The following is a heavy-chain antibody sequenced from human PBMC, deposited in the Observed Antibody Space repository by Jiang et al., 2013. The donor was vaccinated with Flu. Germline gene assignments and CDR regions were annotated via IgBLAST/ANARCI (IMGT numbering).Heavy chain of an antibody. J-gene: IGHJ4*02. CDR3: ATDSGYANAPFDH. D-gene: IGHD5-12*01. CDR1: GYTFTKCA. V-gene: IGHV1-3*04. Sequence: SGAEVKTPGASVNVACKASGYTFTKCAIHWVRQAPGQGLEWMGWINTDNGDTVYSEKFQGRVTITRDTSATTAYMELSSLRSEDTAVYYCATDSGYANAPFDHWGQGALVTVSS. CDR2: INTDNGDT.